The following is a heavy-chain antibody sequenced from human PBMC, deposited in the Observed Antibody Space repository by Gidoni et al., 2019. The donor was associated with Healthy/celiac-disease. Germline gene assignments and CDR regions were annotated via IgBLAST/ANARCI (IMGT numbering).Heavy chain of an antibody. Sequence: PSGAGVKKPGASVKGSCHASGDTFTGYYMHWVRQAPGQGLEWMGWINPNSGGTNYAQKFQGRVIMTRDTSISTAYMELSRLRSDDTAVYYCARESGSYPNWFDPWGQGTLVTVSS. D-gene: IGHD1-26*01. CDR2: INPNSGGT. CDR1: GDTFTGYY. CDR3: ARESGSYPNWFDP. V-gene: IGHV1-2*02. J-gene: IGHJ5*02.